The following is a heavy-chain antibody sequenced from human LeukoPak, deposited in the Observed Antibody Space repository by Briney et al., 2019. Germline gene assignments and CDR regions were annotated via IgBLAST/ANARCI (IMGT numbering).Heavy chain of an antibody. CDR1: GFTFSSYS. CDR2: ISSSSSYI. V-gene: IGHV3-21*01. D-gene: IGHD2-21*02. CDR3: ARGSAAVTAIHGYYYGMDV. Sequence: PGGSLRLSCAASGFTFSSYSMNWVRQAPGKGLEWVSSISSSSSYIFYADLVKGRFTISRDNAKNSLYLQMNSLRAEDTAVYYCARGSAAVTAIHGYYYGMDVWGQGTTVTVSS. J-gene: IGHJ6*02.